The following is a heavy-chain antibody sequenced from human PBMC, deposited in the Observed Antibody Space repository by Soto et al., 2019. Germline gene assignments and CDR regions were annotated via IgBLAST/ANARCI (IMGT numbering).Heavy chain of an antibody. D-gene: IGHD1-1*01. J-gene: IGHJ6*01. CDR2: IYLCDSDT. CDR1: VYSFSTYC. Sequence: PGESLKISCKDSVYSFSTYCIAWLRQMRVKGLEWRGIIYLCDSDTRYSPSFEGQVTISLDKSLSTASLQWSSLRASDTAMYYCASNKNWNYYYGMDVWGQGTPVTLSS. CDR3: ASNKNWNYYYGMDV. V-gene: IGHV5-51*01.